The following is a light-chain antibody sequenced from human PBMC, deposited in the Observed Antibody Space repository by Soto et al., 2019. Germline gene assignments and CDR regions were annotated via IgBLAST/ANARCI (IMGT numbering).Light chain of an antibody. CDR1: SSDIGGYIY. Sequence: QSASVSGSPGQSITISCTGTSSDIGGYIYVSWYQQHPGKAPKLMIYEVSNRPSGVSNRFSGSKSGNTASLTISGLQTEDEADYYCSSYTRSSTLYVFGTGTKLTVL. CDR3: SSYTRSSTLYV. J-gene: IGLJ1*01. CDR2: EVS. V-gene: IGLV2-14*01.